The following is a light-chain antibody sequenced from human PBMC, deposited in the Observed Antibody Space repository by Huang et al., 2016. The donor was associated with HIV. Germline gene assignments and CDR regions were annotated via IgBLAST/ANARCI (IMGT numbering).Light chain of an antibody. Sequence: DIQMTQSPSSLSASVGDRVTITCRASQRISSYLNWYHQKPGKAPQLLIYAASSLQSGVPSRFSGSGSGTDFTLTISSLQPEDFATYYCQQSYSTPYTFGQGTKLEIK. CDR2: AAS. J-gene: IGKJ2*01. V-gene: IGKV1-39*01. CDR1: QRISSY. CDR3: QQSYSTPYT.